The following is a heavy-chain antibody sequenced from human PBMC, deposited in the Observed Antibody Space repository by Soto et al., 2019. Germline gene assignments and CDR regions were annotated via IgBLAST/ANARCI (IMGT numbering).Heavy chain of an antibody. CDR1: GGTFSSYA. J-gene: IGHJ6*02. CDR3: ASAHYDFWSGSHYGMDV. Sequence: SVKVSCKASGGTFSSYAISWVRQAPGQGLEWMGGIIPIFGTANYAQKFQGRVTITADESTSTAYMELSSLRSEDTAVYYCASAHYDFWSGSHYGMDVWGQGTTVTVSS. V-gene: IGHV1-69*13. D-gene: IGHD3-3*01. CDR2: IIPIFGTA.